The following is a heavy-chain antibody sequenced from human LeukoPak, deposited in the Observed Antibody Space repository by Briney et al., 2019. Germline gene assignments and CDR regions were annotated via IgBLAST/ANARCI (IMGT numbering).Heavy chain of an antibody. V-gene: IGHV4-34*01. CDR1: GGSFSGYY. CDR2: INHSGST. J-gene: IGHJ6*02. Sequence: PSETLSLTCAVYGGSFSGYYWSWIRQPPGKGLEWIGEINHSGSTNYNPSLKSRVTISVDTSKNQFSLKLSSVTAADTAVYYCXXVXDHDSSGYYYYGMDVWGQGTTVTVSS. CDR3: XXVXDHDSSGYYYYGMDV. D-gene: IGHD3-22*01.